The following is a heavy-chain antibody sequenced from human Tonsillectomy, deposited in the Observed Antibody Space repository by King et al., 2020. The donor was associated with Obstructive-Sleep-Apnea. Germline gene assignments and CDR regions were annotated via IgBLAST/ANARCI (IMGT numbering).Heavy chain of an antibody. CDR3: ARARSESSGYYDRQLDY. CDR1: GFAFSGRT. CDR2: IGYDGRTK. Sequence: QLVQSGGGVVQPGGSLRLSCVASGFAFSGRTIHWVRQAPGQGLEWVAVIGYDGRTKYYADSVKGRFTISRDNSKNTLSLQMNSLRTEDTAMYYCARARSESSGYYDRQLDYWGRGTLVTVSS. J-gene: IGHJ4*02. D-gene: IGHD3-22*01. V-gene: IGHV3-30*04.